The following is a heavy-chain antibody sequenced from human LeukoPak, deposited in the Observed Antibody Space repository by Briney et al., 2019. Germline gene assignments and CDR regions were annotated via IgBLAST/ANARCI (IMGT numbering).Heavy chain of an antibody. Sequence: GGSLRLSCAASGFTFNSYAMNWVRQAPGKGLEWVSAISGGGGSTYYADSVKGRLTISRDNSKNTLHLQMNSLRAEDTAVYYCAKFDSSSWYSAFDIWGQGTVVTVSS. CDR1: GFTFNSYA. CDR3: AKFDSSSWYSAFDI. CDR2: ISGGGGST. D-gene: IGHD6-13*01. V-gene: IGHV3-23*01. J-gene: IGHJ3*02.